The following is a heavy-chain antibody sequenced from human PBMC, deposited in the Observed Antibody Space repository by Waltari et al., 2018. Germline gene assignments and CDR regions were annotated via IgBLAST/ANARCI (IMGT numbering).Heavy chain of an antibody. J-gene: IGHJ3*01. Sequence: VQLLESGGGLVNPGGSLSRSYAGSGFTLGDYYITWLRQDAGKGLEWVADIVGSGSIIYYSDSVKCRFPISRDNAKNSFFLQMNNLRADDTAIYYCARDFRNGASAVWGPGTMVTVSS. CDR3: ARDFRNGASAV. D-gene: IGHD1-1*01. CDR2: IVGSGSII. CDR1: GFTLGDYY. V-gene: IGHV3-11*04.